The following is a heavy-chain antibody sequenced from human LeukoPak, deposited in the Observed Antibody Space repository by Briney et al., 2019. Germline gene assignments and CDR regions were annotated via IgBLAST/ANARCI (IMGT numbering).Heavy chain of an antibody. CDR2: IYTSGST. V-gene: IGHV4-61*02. Sequence: SETLSLTCTVSGGSISSGSYYWSWIRQPAGKGLEWIGRIYTSGSTNYNPSLKSRVTISVDTSKNQFSLKLSSVTAADTAVYYCARDRGSQPFIVYWGQGTLVTVSS. J-gene: IGHJ4*02. CDR1: GGSISSGSYY. D-gene: IGHD1-26*01. CDR3: ARDRGSQPFIVY.